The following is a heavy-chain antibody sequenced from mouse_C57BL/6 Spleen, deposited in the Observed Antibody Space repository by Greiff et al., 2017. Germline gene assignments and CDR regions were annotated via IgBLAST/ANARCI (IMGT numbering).Heavy chain of an antibody. Sequence: EVMLVESGGGLVKPGGSLKLSCAASGFTFSDYGMHWVRQAPEKGLEWVAYISSGSSTIYYADTVKGRFTISRDNAKNTLFLQMTSLRSEDTAMYYCARHGGTNFDYWGQGTTLTVSS. CDR1: GFTFSDYG. V-gene: IGHV5-17*01. CDR3: ARHGGTNFDY. J-gene: IGHJ2*01. CDR2: ISSGSSTI. D-gene: IGHD4-1*01.